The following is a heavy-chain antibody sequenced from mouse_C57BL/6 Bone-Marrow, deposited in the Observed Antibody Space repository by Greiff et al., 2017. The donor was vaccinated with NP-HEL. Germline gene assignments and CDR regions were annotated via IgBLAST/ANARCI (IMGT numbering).Heavy chain of an antibody. D-gene: IGHD1-1*01. Sequence: VQVVESGPGLVAPSQSLSITCTVSGFSLTSYGVHWVRQPPGKGLEWLVVIWSDGSTTYNSALKSRLSISKDNSKSQVFLKMNSLQTDDTAMYYCARHPTIYGSNYAMDYWGQGTSVTVSS. CDR1: GFSLTSYG. V-gene: IGHV2-6-1*01. J-gene: IGHJ4*01. CDR2: IWSDGST. CDR3: ARHPTIYGSNYAMDY.